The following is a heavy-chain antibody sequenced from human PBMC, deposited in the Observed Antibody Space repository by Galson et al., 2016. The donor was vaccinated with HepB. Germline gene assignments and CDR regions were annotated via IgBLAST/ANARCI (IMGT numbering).Heavy chain of an antibody. CDR3: ARRHEYCPPVGCSVDY. J-gene: IGHJ4*02. CDR1: GFSFSNYW. D-gene: IGHD2/OR15-2a*01. V-gene: IGHV3-7*02. Sequence: SLRLSCAASGFSFSNYWMTWVRQTTGKGLEWVADINKDGSENRHVDSVKGRFTISRDNSNNMLFLQMSSLTEDDTAVYYCARRHEYCPPVGCSVDYWGQGTLVSVSS. CDR2: INKDGSEN.